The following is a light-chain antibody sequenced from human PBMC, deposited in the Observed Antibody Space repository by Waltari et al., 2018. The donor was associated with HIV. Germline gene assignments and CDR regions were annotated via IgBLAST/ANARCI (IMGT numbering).Light chain of an antibody. CDR2: DNN. Sequence: QSVLTQPPSVSAAPGQKVTISCPGSRSHTGTTYVSWYQQLQGTAPKRLIYDNNKRPSGIPDRFSCSKSGTSATLGITGLQTGDEADYYCGTWDSSLSVWVFGGGTKLTVL. CDR3: GTWDSSLSVWV. J-gene: IGLJ3*02. V-gene: IGLV1-51*01. CDR1: RSHTGTTY.